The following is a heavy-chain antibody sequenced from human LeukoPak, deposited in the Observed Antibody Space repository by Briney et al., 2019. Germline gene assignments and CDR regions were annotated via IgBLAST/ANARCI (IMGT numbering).Heavy chain of an antibody. CDR2: FDPEDGET. CDR3: ATTPDYDILTGYKT. CDR1: GYTLTELS. V-gene: IGHV1-24*01. Sequence: ASVKVSCKVSGYTLTELSMHWVRQAPGKGLEWTGGFDPEDGETIYAQKFQGRVTMTEDTSTDTAYMELSSLRSEDTAVYYCATTPDYDILTGYKTWGQGTLVTVSS. J-gene: IGHJ5*02. D-gene: IGHD3-9*01.